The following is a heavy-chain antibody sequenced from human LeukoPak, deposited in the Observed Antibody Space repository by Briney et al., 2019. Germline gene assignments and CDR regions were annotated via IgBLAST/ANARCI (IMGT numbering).Heavy chain of an antibody. CDR3: ARGTWGYCSSTSCYEGYYYYYGMDV. Sequence: SETLSLTCTVSGGSISSCGYYWSWIRQHPGKGLEWIGYIYYSGSTYYNPSIKSRVTISVDTSKNQSSLKLSSVTAADTAVYYCARGTWGYCSSTSCYEGYYYYYGMDVWGQGTTVTVSS. CDR2: IYYSGST. V-gene: IGHV4-31*03. J-gene: IGHJ6*02. CDR1: GGSISSCGYY. D-gene: IGHD2-2*01.